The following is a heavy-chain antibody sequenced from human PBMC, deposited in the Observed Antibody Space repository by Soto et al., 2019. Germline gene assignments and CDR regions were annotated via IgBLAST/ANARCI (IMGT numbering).Heavy chain of an antibody. V-gene: IGHV4-31*03. CDR1: GGSISSGGYY. Sequence: SETLSLTCTVSGGSISSGGYYWSWIRQHPGKGLEWIGYIYYSGSTYYNPSLKSRVTISVDTSKNQFSLKLSSVTAADTAVYYCARDSSGQPGTLDYWGQGTLVTVSS. J-gene: IGHJ4*02. CDR2: IYYSGST. CDR3: ARDSSGQPGTLDY. D-gene: IGHD1-1*01.